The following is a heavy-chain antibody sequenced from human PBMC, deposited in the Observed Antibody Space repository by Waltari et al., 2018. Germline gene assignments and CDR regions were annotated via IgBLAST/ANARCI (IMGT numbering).Heavy chain of an antibody. CDR2: IYHSGST. D-gene: IGHD1-26*01. V-gene: IGHV4-38-2*01. CDR3: ARHPHPPPGSSVDY. Sequence: QVQLQESGPGLVKPSETLSLTCAVSGYSISSGYYWGWIRQPPGKGLEWIGSIYHSGSTYYNPSLKSRVTISVDTSKNQFSLKLSSVTAADTAVYYCARHPHPPPGSSVDYWGQGTLVTVSS. CDR1: GYSISSGYY. J-gene: IGHJ4*02.